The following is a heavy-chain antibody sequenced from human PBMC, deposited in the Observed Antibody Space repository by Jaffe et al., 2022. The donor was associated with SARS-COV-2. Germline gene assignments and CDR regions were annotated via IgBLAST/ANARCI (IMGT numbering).Heavy chain of an antibody. CDR1: GFTFSSYS. Sequence: EVQLVESGGGLVQPGGSLRLSCAASGFTFSSYSMNWVRQAPGKGLEWVSYISSSSSTIYYADSVKGRFTISRDNAKNSLYLQMNSLRDEDTAVYYCARENGYSGYDWDYYYYYGMDVWGQGTTVTVSS. CDR3: ARENGYSGYDWDYYYYYGMDV. V-gene: IGHV3-48*02. D-gene: IGHD5-12*01. CDR2: ISSSSSTI. J-gene: IGHJ6*02.